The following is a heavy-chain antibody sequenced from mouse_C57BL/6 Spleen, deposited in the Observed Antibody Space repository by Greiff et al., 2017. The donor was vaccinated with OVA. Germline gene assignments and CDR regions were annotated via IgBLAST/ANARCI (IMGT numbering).Heavy chain of an antibody. CDR2: ILPGSGST. V-gene: IGHV1-9*01. D-gene: IGHD2-4*01. J-gene: IGHJ1*03. Sequence: QVQLKESGAELMKPGASVKLSCKATGYTFTGYWIEWVKQRPGHGLEWIGEILPGSGSTNYNEKFKGKATFTADTSSNTAYMQLSSLTTEDSAIYYCARGPIYYDYDEGYWYFDVWGTGTTVTVSS. CDR3: ARGPIYYDYDEGYWYFDV. CDR1: GYTFTGYW.